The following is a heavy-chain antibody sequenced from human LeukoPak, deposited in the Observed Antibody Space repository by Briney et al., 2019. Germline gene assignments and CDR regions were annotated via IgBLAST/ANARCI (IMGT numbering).Heavy chain of an antibody. V-gene: IGHV4-59*08. Sequence: SETLSLTCTVSSGSISGSYWSWIRQPPGKGLEWIGSIYHSGSTNDNPSLKSRVTTTVDTSKNQFSLKLSSVTAADTAVYYCARRGYYYDSSHYYYFDYWGQGTLVTVSS. J-gene: IGHJ4*02. CDR3: ARRGYYYDSSHYYYFDY. CDR2: IYHSGST. CDR1: SGSISGSY. D-gene: IGHD3-22*01.